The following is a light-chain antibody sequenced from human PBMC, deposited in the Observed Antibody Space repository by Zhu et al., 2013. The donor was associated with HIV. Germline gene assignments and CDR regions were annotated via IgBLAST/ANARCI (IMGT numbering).Light chain of an antibody. Sequence: DIQMTQSPSTLSASVGDRVTITCRASQSISSWLAWYQQKPGKAPKLLIYKASSLESGVPSRFSGSGSGTDFTLTITNLQPEDFATYFCQQYYSYPPWTFGQGTKVEIK. V-gene: IGKV1-5*03. J-gene: IGKJ1*01. CDR2: KAS. CDR1: QSISSW. CDR3: QQYYSYPPWT.